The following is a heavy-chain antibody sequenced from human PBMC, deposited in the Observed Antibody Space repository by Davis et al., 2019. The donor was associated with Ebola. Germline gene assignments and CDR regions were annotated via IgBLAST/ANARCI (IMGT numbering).Heavy chain of an antibody. CDR2: IYTSGST. V-gene: IGHV4-4*07. CDR3: VREYHY. J-gene: IGHJ4*02. D-gene: IGHD2-2*01. CDR1: GGSISSYY. Sequence: PGGSLRLSCTVSGGSISSYYWSWIRQPAGKGLEWIGRIYTSGSTNYNPSLKSRVTMSVDTSKNQFSLKLTSVTAADTAVYYCVREYHYWGQGTLVTVSS.